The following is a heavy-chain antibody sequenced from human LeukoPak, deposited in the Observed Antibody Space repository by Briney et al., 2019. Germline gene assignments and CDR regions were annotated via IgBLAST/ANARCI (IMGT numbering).Heavy chain of an antibody. Sequence: PGGSLRLSCAASGFTFSSYSMNWVRQAPGKGLEWVSSISSSSYIYYADSVKGRFTISRDNAKNSLYLQMNSLRAEDTAVYYCARVDRNDAFDIWGQGTMVTVSS. CDR1: GFTFSSYS. CDR3: ARVDRNDAFDI. V-gene: IGHV3-21*01. CDR2: ISSSSYI. J-gene: IGHJ3*02.